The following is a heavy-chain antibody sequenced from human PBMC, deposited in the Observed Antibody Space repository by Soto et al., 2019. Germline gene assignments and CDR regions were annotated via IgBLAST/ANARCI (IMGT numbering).Heavy chain of an antibody. J-gene: IGHJ6*02. Sequence: PGESLKISCQGSGYSFTSYWIGWVRQMPGKGLEWMGIIYPGDSDTRYSPSFQGQVTISADKSISTAYLQWSSLKASDTAMYYCARHVVVPAANIYGMDVWGQGTTVTVSS. CDR1: GYSFTSYW. D-gene: IGHD2-2*01. CDR3: ARHVVVPAANIYGMDV. CDR2: IYPGDSDT. V-gene: IGHV5-51*01.